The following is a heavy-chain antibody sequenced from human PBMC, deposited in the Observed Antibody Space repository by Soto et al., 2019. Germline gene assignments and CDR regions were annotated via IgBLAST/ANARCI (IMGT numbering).Heavy chain of an antibody. J-gene: IGHJ5*02. CDR3: ATASYGSGSYRSWFDP. CDR2: FDPEDGET. V-gene: IGHV1-24*01. D-gene: IGHD3-10*01. CDR1: GYTLTELS. Sequence: QVQLVQSGAEVKKPGASVKVSCKVSGYTLTELSMHWVRRAPGKGLEWMGGFDPEDGETIYAQKFQGRVTMTEDTSTDTAYMELSSLRSEDTAVYYCATASYGSGSYRSWFDPWGQGTLVTVSS.